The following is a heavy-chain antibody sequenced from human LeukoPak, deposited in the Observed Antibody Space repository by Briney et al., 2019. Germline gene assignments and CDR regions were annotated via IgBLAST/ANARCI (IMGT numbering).Heavy chain of an antibody. CDR1: GGSISSYF. V-gene: IGHV4-59*01. J-gene: IGHJ3*01. CDR3: ARDRCSGGSCYMGGDYAFDF. CDR2: IYYSGST. D-gene: IGHD2-15*01. Sequence: SETLSLTCTVSGGSISSYFWSWIRQPPGKGLEWIGYIYYSGSTNYNPSLKSRVTISVDTSKKQFSLKLSSVTAADTAVYYCARDRCSGGSCYMGGDYAFDFWGQGTMVTVSS.